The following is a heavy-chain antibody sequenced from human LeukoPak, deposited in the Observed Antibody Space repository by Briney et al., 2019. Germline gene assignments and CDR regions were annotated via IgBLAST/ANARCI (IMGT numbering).Heavy chain of an antibody. Sequence: SGGSLRLSCAASGFTFSTYWMHWVRQAPGKGLVWVSRISGDGSITTYADSVKGRFTISRDNAKNTLYLQMSSLRAEDTAVYYCASGAGTDYYGMDVWGQGTTVTVSS. D-gene: IGHD6-19*01. V-gene: IGHV3-74*01. CDR1: GFTFSTYW. CDR3: ASGAGTDYYGMDV. J-gene: IGHJ6*02. CDR2: ISGDGSIT.